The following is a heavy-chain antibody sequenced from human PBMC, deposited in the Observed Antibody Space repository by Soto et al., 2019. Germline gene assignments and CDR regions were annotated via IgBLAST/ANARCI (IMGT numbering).Heavy chain of an antibody. CDR3: ATSKDYDILTGLYGMDV. V-gene: IGHV1-8*01. Sequence: ASVKVSCKASGYTFTSYDINWVRQATGQGLEWMGWMNPNSGNTGYAQKFQGRVTMTRNTSMSTAYMELSSLRSEDTAVYYCATSKDYDILTGLYGMDVWGQGTTVTVSS. J-gene: IGHJ6*02. CDR2: MNPNSGNT. D-gene: IGHD3-9*01. CDR1: GYTFTSYD.